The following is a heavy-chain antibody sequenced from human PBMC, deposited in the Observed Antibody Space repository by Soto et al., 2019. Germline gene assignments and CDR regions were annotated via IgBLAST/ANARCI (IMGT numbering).Heavy chain of an antibody. Sequence: PSETLSLTCTVSGGSISSSSYYWGWIRQPPGKGLEWIGSIYYSGSTYYNPSLKSRVTISVDTSKNQFYLKLSSVTAADTAVYYCARGLDSSTSAGSMDVWGQGTTVTVYS. CDR3: ARGLDSSTSAGSMDV. CDR1: GGSISSSSYY. V-gene: IGHV4-39*01. D-gene: IGHD6-6*01. CDR2: IYYSGST. J-gene: IGHJ6*02.